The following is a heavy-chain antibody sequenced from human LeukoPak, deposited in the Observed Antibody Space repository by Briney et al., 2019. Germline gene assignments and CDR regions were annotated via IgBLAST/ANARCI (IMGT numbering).Heavy chain of an antibody. D-gene: IGHD2-2*01. J-gene: IGHJ4*02. CDR2: IKQDGSEK. CDR1: GFTFSSYW. V-gene: IGHV3-7*01. CDR3: ARDLVVPAARGH. Sequence: GGSLRLSCAASGFTFSSYWLTWVRQAPGKGLEWVANIKQDGSEKYYVDSVKGRFTISRDNAKNSLYLQMNSLRAEDTAVYYCARDLVVPAARGHWGQGTLVTVSS.